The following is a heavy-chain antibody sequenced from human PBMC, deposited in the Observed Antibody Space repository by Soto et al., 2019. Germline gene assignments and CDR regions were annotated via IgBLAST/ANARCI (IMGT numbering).Heavy chain of an antibody. V-gene: IGHV3-53*04. Sequence: EVQLVESGGGLVQPGGSLRLSCAASGFTVSSNYMRWVGQAPGKGLEWVSVIYSGGSTYYADSVKGRFTISRHNSKNTLYLQMNTLRAEDTAVYYCAREVGHGWFHPWGQGTLVTVSS. CDR2: IYSGGST. CDR3: AREVGHGWFHP. CDR1: GFTVSSNY. J-gene: IGHJ5*02.